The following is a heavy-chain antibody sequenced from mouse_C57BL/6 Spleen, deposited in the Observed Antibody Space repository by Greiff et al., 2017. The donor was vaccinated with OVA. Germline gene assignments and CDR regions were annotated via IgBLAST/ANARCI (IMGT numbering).Heavy chain of an antibody. CDR1: GFTFSSYA. CDR3: TREVITTVVAYYFDY. J-gene: IGHJ2*01. Sequence: EVQLVESGEGLVKPGGSLKLSCAASGFTFSSYAMSWVRQTPEKRLEWVAYISSGGDYIYYADTVKGRFTISRDNARNTLYLQMSSLKSEDTAMYYCTREVITTVVAYYFDYWGQGTTLTVSS. V-gene: IGHV5-9-1*02. CDR2: ISSGGDYI. D-gene: IGHD1-1*01.